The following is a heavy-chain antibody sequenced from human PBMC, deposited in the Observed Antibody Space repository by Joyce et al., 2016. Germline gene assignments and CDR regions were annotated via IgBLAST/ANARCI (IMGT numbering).Heavy chain of an antibody. CDR2: IYYTGRT. D-gene: IGHD5-12*01. CDR1: GGSISSGGYS. J-gene: IGHJ4*02. CDR3: ARGGYSGYHFDFDY. Sequence: QVQLQESGPGLVKPSQTLSLTCSVSGGSISSGGYSWNWIRQHPGKGLEWIGYIYYTGRTYYNPSLKSRLIMSIDTSKNLFSLNLRSVTAADTAVYYCARGGYSGYHFDFDYWGQGTLVSVSS. V-gene: IGHV4-31*03.